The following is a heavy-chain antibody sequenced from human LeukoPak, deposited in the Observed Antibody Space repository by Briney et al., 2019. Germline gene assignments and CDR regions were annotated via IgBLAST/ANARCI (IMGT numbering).Heavy chain of an antibody. V-gene: IGHV1-8*01. D-gene: IGHD3-3*01. CDR1: GYTFTSYD. Sequence: ASVMVSCKASGYTFTSYDINWVRQATGQGLEWMACITPNSGNTGYAQQCQGRDTMSRNTSISTAYMERSSLRSEHTPLYYCARWTIFGVVRLDLGVWGKGPAVTVSS. CDR2: ITPNSGNT. CDR3: ARWTIFGVVRLDLGV. J-gene: IGHJ6*04.